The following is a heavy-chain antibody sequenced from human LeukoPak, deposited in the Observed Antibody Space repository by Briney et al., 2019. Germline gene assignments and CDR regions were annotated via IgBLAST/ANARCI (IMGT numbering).Heavy chain of an antibody. Sequence: GGSLRLSCEASGFTFSRNWMTWVRQAPGKGLEWVANIRQDGNEKYYVYSVKGRFTISRDNAKNSLYLQMNSLRAEDTAVYYCASGGVVGPSTYWFYDLWGRGTRVTVSS. D-gene: IGHD1-26*01. J-gene: IGHJ2*01. CDR1: GFTFSRNW. CDR3: ASGGVVGPSTYWFYDL. CDR2: IRQDGNEK. V-gene: IGHV3-7*01.